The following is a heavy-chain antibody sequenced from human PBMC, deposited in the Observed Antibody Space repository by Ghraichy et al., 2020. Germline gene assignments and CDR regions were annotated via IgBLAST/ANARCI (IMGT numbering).Heavy chain of an antibody. CDR3: ARGSDIVVVVAATPFDP. V-gene: IGHV4-34*01. CDR1: GGSFSGYY. Sequence: SETLSLTCAVYGGSFSGYYWSWIRQPPGKGLEWIGEINHSGSTNYNPSLKSRVTISVDTSKNQFSLKLSSVTAADTAVYYCARGSDIVVVVAATPFDPWGQGTLVTVSS. D-gene: IGHD2-15*01. J-gene: IGHJ5*02. CDR2: INHSGST.